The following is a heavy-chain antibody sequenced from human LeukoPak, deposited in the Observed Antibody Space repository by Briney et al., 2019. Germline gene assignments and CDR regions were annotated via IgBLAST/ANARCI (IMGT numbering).Heavy chain of an antibody. CDR1: GGSISSYY. D-gene: IGHD5-18*01. CDR3: ARDSKVGHVDTAMSYYYYFGMDV. J-gene: IGHJ6*02. CDR2: ILDSGSI. V-gene: IGHV4-59*01. Sequence: SGTLSLTCTVSGGSISSYYWSWIRQPPGKGLEWIGYILDSGSINYNPSLKSRVTISVDTSKNQFSLKLSSVTAGDTAVYYCARDSKVGHVDTAMSYYYYFGMDVWGQGTTVTASS.